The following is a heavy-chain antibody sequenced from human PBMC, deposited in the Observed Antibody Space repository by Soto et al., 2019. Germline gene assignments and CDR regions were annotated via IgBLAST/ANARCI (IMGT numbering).Heavy chain of an antibody. J-gene: IGHJ6*02. V-gene: IGHV1-2*04. D-gene: IGHD3-3*01. CDR1: GYTFTGYY. Sequence: ASVKVSCKASGYTFTGYYMHWVRQAPGQGLEWMGWINPNSGGTNYAQKFQGWVTMTRDTSISTAYMELSRLRSDDTAVYYCARERGPRITIFGVVKGLYYGMDVWGQGTTVTVSS. CDR3: ARERGPRITIFGVVKGLYYGMDV. CDR2: INPNSGGT.